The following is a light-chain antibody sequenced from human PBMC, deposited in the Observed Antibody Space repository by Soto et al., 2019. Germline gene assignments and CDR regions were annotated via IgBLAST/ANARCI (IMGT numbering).Light chain of an antibody. CDR1: SSDIGAYDY. CDR3: CSSATTRSHG. Sequence: QSALTQPASLSGSPGQSITISCTGTSSDIGAYDYVSWFQQHPGKAPKLMISEVNNRPSGVSNRFSGSKSGNTAYLTISGLQVEDEAEYFYCSSATTRSHGFRTGTKVTVL. V-gene: IGLV2-14*01. CDR2: EVN. J-gene: IGLJ1*01.